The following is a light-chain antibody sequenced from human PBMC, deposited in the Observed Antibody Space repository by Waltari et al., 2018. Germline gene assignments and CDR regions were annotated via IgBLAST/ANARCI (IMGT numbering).Light chain of an antibody. J-gene: IGLJ1*01. CDR1: ALPKQY. CDR3: QSADMSGSYV. CDR2: KDS. Sequence: SYELTQPPSVSVSPGQTATITCSGDALPKQYICWYQRKSGQAPMLVIYKDSARPSGTPERFSGSSAGTTATLTISGVRAEDEADYYCQSADMSGSYVFGSGTQVIVL. V-gene: IGLV3-25*03.